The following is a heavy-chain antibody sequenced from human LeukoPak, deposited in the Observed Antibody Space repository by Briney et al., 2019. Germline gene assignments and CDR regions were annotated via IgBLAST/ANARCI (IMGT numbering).Heavy chain of an antibody. Sequence: GGSLRLSCAASGFTVSSNYMSWVRQAPGKGLEWVSVIYSGGSTYYADSVKGRFTISRDNSKNPLYLQMNSLRAEDTAVYYCARDINDSSGYFDYWGQGTLVTVSS. V-gene: IGHV3-66*01. D-gene: IGHD3-22*01. CDR1: GFTVSSNY. J-gene: IGHJ4*02. CDR3: ARDINDSSGYFDY. CDR2: IYSGGST.